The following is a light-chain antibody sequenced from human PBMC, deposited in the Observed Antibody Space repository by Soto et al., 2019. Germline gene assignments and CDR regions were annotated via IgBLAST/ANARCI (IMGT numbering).Light chain of an antibody. V-gene: IGKV3-20*01. CDR1: QSVSSSY. CDR2: GAS. J-gene: IGKJ4*01. Sequence: EIVLTQSPGTVSLSPGERATLSCRASQSVSSSYLAWYQQKPGQAPRLLIYGASSRPPGIPDRFSGSGSGXXXXXXIXXXXPXYFXVYYXQQYGSSHLSFGGGTKVEIK. CDR3: QQYGSSHLS.